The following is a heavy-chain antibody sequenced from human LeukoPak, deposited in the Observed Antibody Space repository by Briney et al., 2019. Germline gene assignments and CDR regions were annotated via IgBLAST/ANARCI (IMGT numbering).Heavy chain of an antibody. V-gene: IGHV3-21*01. CDR3: ARDTIVGADTY. D-gene: IGHD1-26*01. CDR2: ISRSSTYI. CDR1: GFTFSDYS. J-gene: IGHJ4*02. Sequence: GGSLRLSCAASGFTFSDYSMNWVRQAPGEGMEWVSSISRSSTYIYYADSVKGRFTISRDNAKNSLYLQMNSLRAVDPAVYYCARDTIVGADTYWGQGTVVTVSS.